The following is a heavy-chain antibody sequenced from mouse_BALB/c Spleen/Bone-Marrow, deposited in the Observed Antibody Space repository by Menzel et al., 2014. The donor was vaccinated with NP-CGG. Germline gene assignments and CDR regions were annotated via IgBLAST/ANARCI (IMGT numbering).Heavy chain of an antibody. CDR3: ARGSMVTRCYAIDY. V-gene: IGHV1-31*01. Sequence: EVQRVESGPELVKPGTSMKISCKASGYSFTGYTMNWVKQTLGKNLEWIGLINPYNGCSSYNQKFKGKATLTVDKSSSTAYMELLSQTSEDSAVYYCARGSMVTRCYAIDYWGQGTSVTVSS. D-gene: IGHD2-10*02. CDR1: GYSFTGYT. CDR2: INPYNGCS. J-gene: IGHJ4*01.